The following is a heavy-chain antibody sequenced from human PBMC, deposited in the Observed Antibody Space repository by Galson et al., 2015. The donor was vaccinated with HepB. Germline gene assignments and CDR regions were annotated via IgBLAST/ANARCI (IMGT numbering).Heavy chain of an antibody. CDR1: GFTFSSYG. Sequence: SLRLSCAASGFTFSSYGMHWVRQAPGKGLEWVAVISYDGSNKYYADSVKGRFTISRDNSKNTLYLQMNSLRAEDTAVYYCAKVLAGTRYDSSGYANLFDYWGQGTLVTVSS. V-gene: IGHV3-30*18. J-gene: IGHJ4*02. CDR3: AKVLAGTRYDSSGYANLFDY. D-gene: IGHD3-22*01. CDR2: ISYDGSNK.